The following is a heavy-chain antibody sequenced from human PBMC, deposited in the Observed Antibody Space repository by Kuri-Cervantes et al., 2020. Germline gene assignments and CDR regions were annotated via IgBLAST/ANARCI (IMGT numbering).Heavy chain of an antibody. CDR3: AREDRGYYDSSGYFDY. Sequence: ESLKISCTVSGGSISSYYWSWIRQPPGKGLEWIGYIYYSGSTNYNPSLKSRVTISVDTSKNQFSLKLSSVTAADTAVYYCAREDRGYYDSSGYFDYWGQGTLVTVSS. CDR2: IYYSGST. V-gene: IGHV4-59*01. D-gene: IGHD3-22*01. CDR1: GGSISSYY. J-gene: IGHJ4*02.